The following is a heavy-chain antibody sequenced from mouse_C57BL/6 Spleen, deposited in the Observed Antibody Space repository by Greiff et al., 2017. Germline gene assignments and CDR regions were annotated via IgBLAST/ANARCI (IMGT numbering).Heavy chain of an antibody. J-gene: IGHJ4*01. D-gene: IGHD1-1*01. CDR3: ARKVYYGTSYAMDY. CDR1: GFSLTSYG. Sequence: VQLKESGPGLVQPSQSLSITCTVSGFSLTSYGVHWVRQSPGKGLEWLGVIWSGGSTDYNAAFISRLSISKDNSKSQVFFKMNSLQADDTAIYYCARKVYYGTSYAMDYWGQGTSVTVSS. CDR2: IWSGGST. V-gene: IGHV2-2*01.